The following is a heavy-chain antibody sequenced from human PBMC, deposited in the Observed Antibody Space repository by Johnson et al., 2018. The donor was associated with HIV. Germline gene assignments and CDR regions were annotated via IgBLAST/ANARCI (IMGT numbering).Heavy chain of an antibody. Sequence: QVKLVESGGGVVQPGRSLRLSCAASGFTFSSYAMHWVRQAPGKGLEWVAVISYDGSNKYYADSVKGRFTISRDNSKNTLYLQMNSLRAEDTAVYYCAREWGAFDIWGQGTMVTVSS. CDR2: ISYDGSNK. V-gene: IGHV3-30-3*01. CDR1: GFTFSSYA. D-gene: IGHD1-26*01. CDR3: AREWGAFDI. J-gene: IGHJ3*02.